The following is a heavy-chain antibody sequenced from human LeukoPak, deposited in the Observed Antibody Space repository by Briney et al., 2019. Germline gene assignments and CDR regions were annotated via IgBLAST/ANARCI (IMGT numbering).Heavy chain of an antibody. CDR2: ITSRSTHI. CDR1: GFAFNSYT. D-gene: IGHD4-11*01. J-gene: IGHJ6*03. V-gene: IGHV3-21*01. CDR3: ARVAQGATTENYYYYYMDV. Sequence: PGGSLRLSCAASGFAFNSYTIKWVRQAPGKGLEWVSAITSRSTHIYNADSVKGRFTISRDNAENSAYLQMSSLRAEDTAVYYCARVAQGATTENYYYYYMDVWGKGTTVTVSS.